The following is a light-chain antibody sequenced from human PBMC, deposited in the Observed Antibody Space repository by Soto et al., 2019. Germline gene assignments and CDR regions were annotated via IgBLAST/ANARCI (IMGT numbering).Light chain of an antibody. CDR2: AAS. J-gene: IGKJ5*01. CDR1: QGINSY. CDR3: QQINSYPIT. V-gene: IGKV1-9*01. Sequence: DIQLTQSPSFLSASVGDRVTITCRASQGINSYLAWYQQKPGKVPKLLIYAASTLQSGVPSRFSGSGSGTEFTLTISSLQPEDFETYYCQQINSYPITFGQGTRLEIK.